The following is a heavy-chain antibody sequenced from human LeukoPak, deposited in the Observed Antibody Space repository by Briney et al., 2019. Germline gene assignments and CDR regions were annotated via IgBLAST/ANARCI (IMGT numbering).Heavy chain of an antibody. D-gene: IGHD6-6*01. CDR3: AIPFLKARHFDY. Sequence: GASVKVSCKASGGTFSSYAISWVRQAPGQGLEWMGIINPSGGSTSYAQKFQGRVTMTRDTSTSTVYMELSSLRSEDTAVYYCAIPFLKARHFDYWGQGTLVTVSS. CDR1: GGTFSSYA. V-gene: IGHV1-46*01. J-gene: IGHJ4*02. CDR2: INPSGGST.